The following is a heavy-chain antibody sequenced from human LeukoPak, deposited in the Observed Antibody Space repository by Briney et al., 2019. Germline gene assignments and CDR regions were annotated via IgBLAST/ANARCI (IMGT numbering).Heavy chain of an antibody. D-gene: IGHD2-2*01. V-gene: IGHV4-34*01. CDR2: INHSGST. CDR1: GGSFSGYY. Sequence: PSETLSLTCAVYGGSFSGYYWSWIRQPPGKGLEWIGEINHSGSTNYNPSLKSRVTISVDTSKNQFSLKLSSVTAADTAVYYCARGGLLGDVVVPAALGGGSHRLWFDPWGQGTLVTVSS. CDR3: ARGGLLGDVVVPAALGGGSHRLWFDP. J-gene: IGHJ5*02.